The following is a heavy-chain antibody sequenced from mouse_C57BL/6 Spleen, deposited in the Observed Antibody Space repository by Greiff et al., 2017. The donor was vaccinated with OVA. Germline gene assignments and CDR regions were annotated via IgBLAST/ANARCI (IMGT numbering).Heavy chain of an antibody. CDR2: ISYDGSN. CDR1: GYSITSGYY. D-gene: IGHD1-2*01. Sequence: DVQLQESGPGLVKPSQSLSLTCSVTGYSITSGYYWNWIRQFPGNKLEWMGYISYDGSNNYNPSLKNRISITRDTSKNQFFLKLNSVTTEDTATYYCARAGLRQAWFAYWGQGTLVTVSA. J-gene: IGHJ3*01. V-gene: IGHV3-6*01. CDR3: ARAGLRQAWFAY.